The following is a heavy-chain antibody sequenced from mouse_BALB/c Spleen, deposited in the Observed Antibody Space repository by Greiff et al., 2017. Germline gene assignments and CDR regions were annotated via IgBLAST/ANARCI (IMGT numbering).Heavy chain of an antibody. V-gene: IGHV3-6*02. CDR1: GYSITSGYY. CDR3: ARVLIYYYGSSYVPMAMDY. Sequence: EVQLQESGPGLVKPSQSLSLTCSVTGYSITSGYYWNWIRQFPGNKLEWMGYISYDGSNNYNPSLKNRISITRDTSKNQFFLKLNSVTTEDTATYYCARVLIYYYGSSYVPMAMDYWGQGTSVTVSS. D-gene: IGHD1-1*01. CDR2: ISYDGSN. J-gene: IGHJ4*01.